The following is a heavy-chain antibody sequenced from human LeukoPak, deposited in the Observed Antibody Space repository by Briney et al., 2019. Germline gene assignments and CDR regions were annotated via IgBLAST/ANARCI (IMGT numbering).Heavy chain of an antibody. V-gene: IGHV3-74*01. CDR3: ARDLSGSYMSDY. J-gene: IGHJ4*02. CDR1: GLTLSSYW. Sequence: PGGSLRLSCAASGLTLSSYWMHWVRQAPGKGLVWVSHINTDGTATTYADSVKGRFTISRDNSKNTLYLQMNSLTDEDTAVYYCARDLSGSYMSDYWGQGTLVTVSS. CDR2: INTDGTAT. D-gene: IGHD3-10*01.